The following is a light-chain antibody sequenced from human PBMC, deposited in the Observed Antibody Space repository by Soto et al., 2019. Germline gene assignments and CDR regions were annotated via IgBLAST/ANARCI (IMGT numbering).Light chain of an antibody. CDR3: QQYNTRPQT. CDR1: QTVGSN. V-gene: IGKV3-15*01. CDR2: GAS. Sequence: EVVLTQSPATLSVSPGERATLSCRASQTVGSNLAWYQHKPGQAPRLLISGASTRATGVPARFSGSGSGTEFALTISSLQSEDLTVYFCQQYNTRPQTFGQGTKVEIK. J-gene: IGKJ1*01.